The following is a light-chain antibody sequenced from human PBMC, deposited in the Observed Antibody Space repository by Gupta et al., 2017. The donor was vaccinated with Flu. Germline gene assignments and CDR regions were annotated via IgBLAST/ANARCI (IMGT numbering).Light chain of an antibody. V-gene: IGLV2-11*01. CDR2: DVI. Sequence: QSALTQPRSVSGSPGPSVTISCTGTSSDVGGYNYVSWYQQHPGKAPKLMIYDVIKRPAGVPDRFSGSKSGNTASLTISGLQAEDEADYYCCSFAGGFYVFGTETKVTVL. J-gene: IGLJ1*01. CDR1: SSDVGGYNY. CDR3: CSFAGGFYV.